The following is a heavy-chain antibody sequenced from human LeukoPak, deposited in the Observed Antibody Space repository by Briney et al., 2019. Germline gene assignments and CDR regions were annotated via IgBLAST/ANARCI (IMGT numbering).Heavy chain of an antibody. D-gene: IGHD3-10*01. CDR1: GGSISSYY. J-gene: IGHJ5*02. CDR3: ARDRGFYYGSGSPNWFDP. CDR2: IYTSGST. Sequence: SETLSLTCTVSGGSISSYYWSWIRQPPGKGLEWIGRIYTSGSTNYNPSLKSRVTMSVDTSKNQFSLKLSSVTAADTAVYYCARDRGFYYGSGSPNWFDPWGQGTLVTVSS. V-gene: IGHV4-4*07.